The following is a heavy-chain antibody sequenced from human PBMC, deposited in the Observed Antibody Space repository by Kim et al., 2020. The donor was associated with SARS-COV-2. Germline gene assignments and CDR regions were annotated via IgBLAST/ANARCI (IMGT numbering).Heavy chain of an antibody. D-gene: IGHD4-17*01. J-gene: IGHJ6*02. CDR2: ISSSSSYI. V-gene: IGHV3-21*01. Sequence: GGSLRLSCAASGFTFSSYSMNWVRQAPGKGLEWVSSISSSSSYIYYADSVKGRFTISRDNAKNSLYLQMNSLRAEDTAVYYYARVYGDYYYYGMDVWGQGTTVTVSS. CDR3: ARVYGDYYYYGMDV. CDR1: GFTFSSYS.